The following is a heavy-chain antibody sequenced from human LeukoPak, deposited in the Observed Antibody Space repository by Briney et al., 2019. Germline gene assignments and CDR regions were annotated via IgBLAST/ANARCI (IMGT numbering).Heavy chain of an antibody. V-gene: IGHV1-2*02. D-gene: IGHD3-10*01. CDR2: VNPHSGGT. CDR1: GYSFIDYY. Sequence: ASAKVSCKASGYSFIDYYIHWVRQAPGQGLEWMGWVNPHSGGTKFAQKFQGRVTMTRDTSINTAYMEVSGLRSDDTAVYYCARDIGDYYGSGSYWSLWGQGTLVTVAS. J-gene: IGHJ4*02. CDR3: ARDIGDYYGSGSYWSL.